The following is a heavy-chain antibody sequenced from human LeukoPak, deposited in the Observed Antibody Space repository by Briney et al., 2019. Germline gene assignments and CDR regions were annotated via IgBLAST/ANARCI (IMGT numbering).Heavy chain of an antibody. CDR2: IKSKTDGGTT. D-gene: IGHD6-13*01. CDR3: TTDIIYSSPDY. J-gene: IGHJ4*02. V-gene: IGHV3-15*01. CDR1: GFTFSNAW. Sequence: KTGGSLRLSCAASGFTFSNAWMSWVRQAPGKGLEWVGRIKSKTDGGTTDYAAPVKGRFTISRDDSKNTLYLQMNSLKTEDTAVYYCTTDIIYSSPDYWGQGTLVTVSS.